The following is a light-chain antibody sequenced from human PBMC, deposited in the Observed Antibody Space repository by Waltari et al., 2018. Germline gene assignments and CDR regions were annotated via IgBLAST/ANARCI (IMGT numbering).Light chain of an antibody. J-gene: IGKJ4*01. CDR2: WAS. V-gene: IGKV4-1*01. CDR1: QDILYSSNNKNY. CDR3: QQYYKTPS. Sequence: DIVMTQSQECLAVPPGERATINCKSGQDILYSSNNKNYLAWYQHKPGQSPKLLFYWASTRASGVPDRFSGSGSGTDFTLTSSRVQADDAAIYYCQQYYKTPSFGGGTMLEI.